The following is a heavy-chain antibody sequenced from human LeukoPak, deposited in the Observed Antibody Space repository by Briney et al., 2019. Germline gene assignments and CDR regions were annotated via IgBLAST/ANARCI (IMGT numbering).Heavy chain of an antibody. CDR1: GGSISSSSYY. D-gene: IGHD2-15*01. J-gene: IGHJ5*02. Sequence: KPSETLSLTCIVSGGSISSSSYYWGWIRQPPGKGLEWIGTIYYSGSTYYNPSLKSRVTISVDTSKNQFSLKLSSVTAADTAVYYCARVVVVGCWFDPWGQGTLVTVSS. CDR3: ARVVVVGCWFDP. CDR2: IYYSGST. V-gene: IGHV4-39*07.